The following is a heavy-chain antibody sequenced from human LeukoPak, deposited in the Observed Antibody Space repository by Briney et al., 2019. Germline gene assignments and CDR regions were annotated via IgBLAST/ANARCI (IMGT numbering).Heavy chain of an antibody. J-gene: IGHJ6*03. V-gene: IGHV3-21*01. CDR3: ARLSYGHIVVVTALRNYYYYMDV. D-gene: IGHD2-21*02. CDR2: ISSSSSYI. CDR1: GFTFSSYS. Sequence: GGSLRLSCAASGFTFSSYSMNWVRQAPGKGLEWVSSISSSSSYIYYADSVKGRFTISRDDAKNSLYLQMNSLRAEDTAVYYCARLSYGHIVVVTALRNYYYYMDVWGKGTTVTVSS.